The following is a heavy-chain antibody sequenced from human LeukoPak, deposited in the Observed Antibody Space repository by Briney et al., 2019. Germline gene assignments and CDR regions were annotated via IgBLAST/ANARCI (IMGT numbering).Heavy chain of an antibody. V-gene: IGHV1-8*01. CDR1: GYTFASYD. D-gene: IGHD6-19*01. Sequence: ASVKVSCKASGYTFASYDINWVRQATGQGLEWMGWMNPNSGNTGYAQKFQGRVTMTRDTSTSTVYMELSSLRSEDTAVYYCARDLAVAGTPFDPWGQGTLVTVSS. CDR3: ARDLAVAGTPFDP. CDR2: MNPNSGNT. J-gene: IGHJ5*02.